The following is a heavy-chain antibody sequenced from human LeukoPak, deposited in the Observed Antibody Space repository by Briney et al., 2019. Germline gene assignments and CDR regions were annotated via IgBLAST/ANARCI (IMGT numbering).Heavy chain of an antibody. CDR2: IRYDGSNR. CDR3: AKDRSMTTVTPFDN. CDR1: GFSFITYG. V-gene: IGHV3-30*02. D-gene: IGHD4-17*01. Sequence: GGSLRLSCAASGFSFITYGILWVRQAPGKGLEGGAFIRYDGSNRFYADSVRGRFTISRDNSKNTVYLQMNSLRAEDTAVYYCAKDRSMTTVTPFDNWGQGTLVAVSS. J-gene: IGHJ4*02.